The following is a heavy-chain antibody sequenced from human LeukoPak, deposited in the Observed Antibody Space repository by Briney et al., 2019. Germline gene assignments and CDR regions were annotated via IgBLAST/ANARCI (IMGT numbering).Heavy chain of an antibody. D-gene: IGHD1-26*01. V-gene: IGHV3-15*01. CDR1: GFTFSNAW. CDR3: TTGGWELGTSYFDY. Sequence: GGSLRLSCAASGFTFSNAWMSWVRQAPGKGLEWVGRIKSKTDGGTTDYAAPVKGRFTISRDDSKNTLYLQMNSLKTEDTAVYYCTTGGWELGTSYFDYWGQGTLVTVSS. J-gene: IGHJ4*02. CDR2: IKSKTDGGTT.